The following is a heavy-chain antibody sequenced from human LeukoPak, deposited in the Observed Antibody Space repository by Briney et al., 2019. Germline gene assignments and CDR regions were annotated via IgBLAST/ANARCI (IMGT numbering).Heavy chain of an antibody. CDR3: ARALQDYYYGMDV. Sequence: SETLSLTCAVSGDSISGYYWSWIRQPPGKGLEWIGYIYYSGRTNYNPSLKSRVTISEDTSKNHFSLRLRSVTAADTAVYNCARALQDYYYGMDVWGQGTTVTVSS. CDR2: IYYSGRT. D-gene: IGHD5-24*01. V-gene: IGHV4-59*08. CDR1: GDSISGYY. J-gene: IGHJ6*02.